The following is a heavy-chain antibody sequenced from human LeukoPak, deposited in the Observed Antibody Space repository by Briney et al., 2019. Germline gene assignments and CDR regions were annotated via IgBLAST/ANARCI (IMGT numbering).Heavy chain of an antibody. J-gene: IGHJ5*02. CDR2: INPNSGGT. CDR3: ARDGGGTIFGVVTPIGSCWFDP. V-gene: IGHV1-2*02. CDR1: GYTFTGYY. D-gene: IGHD3-3*01. Sequence: ASVKVSCKASGYTFTGYYMHWVRQAPGQGLEWMGWINPNSGGTNYAQKFQGRVTMTRDTSISTAYMELSRLRSDDTAVYYCARDGGGTIFGVVTPIGSCWFDPWGQGTLVTVSS.